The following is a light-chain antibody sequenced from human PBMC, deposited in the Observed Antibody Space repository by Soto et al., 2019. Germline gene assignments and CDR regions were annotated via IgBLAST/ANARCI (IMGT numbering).Light chain of an antibody. J-gene: IGLJ1*01. CDR1: SSDVGGYNY. Sequence: SVLTQPASVTESPGHSITIYCTGTSSDVGGYNYVSWYQQHPGKAPKFMIYDVSNRPSGVSNRFSGSKSGNTASLTISGLQAEDEADYYCSSYTTSNTRQIVFGTGTKVTVL. V-gene: IGLV2-14*01. CDR3: SSYTTSNTRQIV. CDR2: DVS.